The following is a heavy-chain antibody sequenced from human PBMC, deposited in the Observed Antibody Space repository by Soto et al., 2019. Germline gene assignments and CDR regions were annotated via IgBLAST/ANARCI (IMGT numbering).Heavy chain of an antibody. CDR2: IYYSGST. CDR1: GGSISSGDYY. Sequence: KSSETLSLTCTVSGGSISSGDYYWSWIRQPPGKGLEWIGYIYYSGSTYYNPSLKSRVTISVDTSKNQFSLKLSSVTAADTAVYYCARDLDRGDDAFDIWGQGTMVTVSS. J-gene: IGHJ3*02. D-gene: IGHD3-16*01. CDR3: ARDLDRGDDAFDI. V-gene: IGHV4-30-4*01.